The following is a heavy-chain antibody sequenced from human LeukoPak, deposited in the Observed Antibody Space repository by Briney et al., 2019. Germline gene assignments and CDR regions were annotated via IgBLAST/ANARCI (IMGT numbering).Heavy chain of an antibody. J-gene: IGHJ4*02. CDR2: ISDSGDST. D-gene: IGHD5-12*01. CDR3: AKSHSVGYRGYFDY. CDR1: GFTFTTYA. V-gene: IGHV3-23*01. Sequence: GGSLRLSCAASGFTFTTYAMSWVRQAPGQGLEWISTISDSGDSTYYADSVKGRFTISRDNSKNTLYVQMNSLRAEDTAVYYCAKSHSVGYRGYFDYWGQGTLVTISS.